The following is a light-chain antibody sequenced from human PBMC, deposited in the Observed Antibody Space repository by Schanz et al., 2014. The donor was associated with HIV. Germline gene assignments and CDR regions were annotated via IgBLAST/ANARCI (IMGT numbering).Light chain of an antibody. Sequence: QAVVTQEPSVTVSPGGTVTLTCGASTGAVTSGHYPYWFQQKPGQAPRTLIYDTSDKHSWTPARFSGSLLGGKAALTLSGAQPEDEADYYCFLQFSGARVFGGGTKLTVL. CDR3: FLQFSGARV. J-gene: IGLJ2*01. CDR1: TGAVTSGHY. V-gene: IGLV7-46*01. CDR2: DTS.